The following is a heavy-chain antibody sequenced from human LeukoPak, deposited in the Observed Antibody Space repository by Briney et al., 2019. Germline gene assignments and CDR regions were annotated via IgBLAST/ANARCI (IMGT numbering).Heavy chain of an antibody. J-gene: IGHJ5*02. CDR3: ARDRYCSSTSCYRGRFDP. Sequence: ASVKVSCKASGYTFTSYGISWVRQAPGQGLEWMGWISTYNGNTNYAQKLQGRVTVTTDTSTSTAYMELRSLRSDDTAVYYCARDRYCSSTSCYRGRFDPWGQGTLVTVSS. V-gene: IGHV1-18*04. D-gene: IGHD2-2*01. CDR1: GYTFTSYG. CDR2: ISTYNGNT.